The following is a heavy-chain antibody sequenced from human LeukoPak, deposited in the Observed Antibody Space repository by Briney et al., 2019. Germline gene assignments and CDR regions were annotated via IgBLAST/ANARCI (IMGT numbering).Heavy chain of an antibody. CDR3: ARDKTPGIAAAGAFQH. D-gene: IGHD6-13*01. Sequence: GGSLRLSCAASGFTFSSYAMHWVRQAPGKGLEWVAVISYDGNNKYYADSVKGRFTISRDNSKNTLYLQMNSLRAEDTAVYYCARDKTPGIAAAGAFQHWGQGTLVTVSS. CDR1: GFTFSSYA. J-gene: IGHJ1*01. V-gene: IGHV3-30-3*01. CDR2: ISYDGNNK.